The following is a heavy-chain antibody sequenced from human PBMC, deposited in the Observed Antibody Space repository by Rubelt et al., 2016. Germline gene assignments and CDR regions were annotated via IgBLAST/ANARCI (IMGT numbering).Heavy chain of an antibody. CDR1: GGSFSGYY. Sequence: QVQLQQWGAGLLKPSETLSLTCAVYGGSFSGYYWSWIRQPPGKGLEWIGEINHSGSTNYNPSLKSRVTISVDTSKNQFSLKLSSVTAADTAVYYCARGLMVVAATHYGMDVWGQGTTVTVSS. D-gene: IGHD2-15*01. V-gene: IGHV4-34*01. J-gene: IGHJ6*02. CDR3: ARGLMVVAATHYGMDV. CDR2: INHSGST.